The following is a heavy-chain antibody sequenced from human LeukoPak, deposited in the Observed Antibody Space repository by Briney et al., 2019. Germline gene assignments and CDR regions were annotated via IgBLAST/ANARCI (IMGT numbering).Heavy chain of an antibody. CDR2: ISGSGGST. CDR1: GFTFSSYE. CDR3: SAMVRGVIITGTPHLDY. D-gene: IGHD3-10*01. Sequence: GGSLRLSCAASGFTFSSYEMNWVRQAPGKGLEWVSAISGSGGSTYYADSVKGRFTISRDNPKNTLYLQMNSLRAEDTAVYYCSAMVRGVIITGTPHLDYWGQGTLVTVSS. V-gene: IGHV3-23*01. J-gene: IGHJ4*02.